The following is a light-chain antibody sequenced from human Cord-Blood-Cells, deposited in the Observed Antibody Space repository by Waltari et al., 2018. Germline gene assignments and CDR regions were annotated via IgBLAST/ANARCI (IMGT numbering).Light chain of an antibody. V-gene: IGKV1-5*03. CDR1: QSISSW. CDR2: KAS. CDR3: QQYNSLWT. J-gene: IGKJ1*01. Sequence: DIQMTQSPSTLSASVGDIVTITCRASQSISSWLAWYQQKPGKAPKLLIYKASSLESGVPSRFSGSGSGTECTLTISSLQPDDFATYYCQQYNSLWTFGQGTKVEIK.